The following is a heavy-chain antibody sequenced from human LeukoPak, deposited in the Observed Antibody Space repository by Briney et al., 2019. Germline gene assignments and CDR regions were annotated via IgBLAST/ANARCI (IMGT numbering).Heavy chain of an antibody. D-gene: IGHD6-13*01. CDR2: INPKSGAA. J-gene: IGHJ4*02. Sequence: ASVKVSCKASGYIFSDYYMHWVRQAPGQELEWLGWINPKSGAADYAQQFRGRVTMTRDTSINTDYMEMKRVTSDDTAVYYCARGAEAETSPLDFWGQGTLVIVS. CDR3: ARGAEAETSPLDF. CDR1: GYIFSDYY. V-gene: IGHV1-2*02.